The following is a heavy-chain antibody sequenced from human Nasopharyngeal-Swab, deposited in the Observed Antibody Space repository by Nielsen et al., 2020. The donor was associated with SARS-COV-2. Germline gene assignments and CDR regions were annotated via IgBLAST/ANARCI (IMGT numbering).Heavy chain of an antibody. CDR2: ISSSTTYI. CDR1: GFTFSNYN. CDR3: ARDGLDYDFWSAYFMDV. D-gene: IGHD3-3*01. V-gene: IGHV3-21*01. Sequence: GGSLRLSCAASGFTFSNYNMNWVRQAPGKGLEWVSSISSSTTYIYYADSVKGRVTISRDNAKNSLCLQMNSLRAEDTAVYYCARDGLDYDFWSAYFMDVWGQGTTVTVSS. J-gene: IGHJ6*02.